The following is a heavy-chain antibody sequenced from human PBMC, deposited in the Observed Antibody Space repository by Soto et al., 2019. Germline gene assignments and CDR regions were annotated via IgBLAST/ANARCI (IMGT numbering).Heavy chain of an antibody. CDR1: GYSFTSYW. V-gene: IGHV5-10-1*01. Sequence: PGESLKISCNGSGYSFTSYWISWVRQMPGKGLEWMGRIDPSDSYTNYSPSFQGHVTISADKSISTAYLQWSSLKASDTAMYYCARRAASEIAGPASRAGYYYGMDVWGQGTKVTVYS. J-gene: IGHJ6*02. CDR3: ARRAASEIAGPASRAGYYYGMDV. CDR2: IDPSDSYT. D-gene: IGHD6-13*01.